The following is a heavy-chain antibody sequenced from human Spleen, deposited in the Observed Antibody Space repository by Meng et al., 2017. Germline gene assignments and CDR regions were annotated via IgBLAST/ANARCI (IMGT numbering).Heavy chain of an antibody. V-gene: IGHV4-38-2*01. CDR3: ASMVCGGGCYSIDA. D-gene: IGHD2-21*02. Sequence: SETLSLTCAVSGYSISSGYYWGWIRQPPGKGLEWNGSIYHSGSTYYNSSLKSLVPISVDTSENHFSPKLSSVTAADTAVYYLASMVCGGGCYSIDAWGQGTLVTVSS. CDR2: IYHSGST. J-gene: IGHJ5*02. CDR1: GYSISSGYY.